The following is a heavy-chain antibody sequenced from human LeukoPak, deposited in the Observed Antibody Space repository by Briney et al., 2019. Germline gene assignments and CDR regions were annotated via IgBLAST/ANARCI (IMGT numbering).Heavy chain of an antibody. V-gene: IGHV1-18*01. J-gene: IGHJ6*02. Sequence: ASVKVSCKASGYTFTSYGISWVRQAPGQGLEWMGWISAYNGNTNYAQKLQGRVTMTTDTSTSTAYMELRSLRSDDTAVYYCARDSSGHYDFWSGSPGMDVWGQGTTVTVSS. D-gene: IGHD3-3*01. CDR1: GYTFTSYG. CDR3: ARDSSGHYDFWSGSPGMDV. CDR2: ISAYNGNT.